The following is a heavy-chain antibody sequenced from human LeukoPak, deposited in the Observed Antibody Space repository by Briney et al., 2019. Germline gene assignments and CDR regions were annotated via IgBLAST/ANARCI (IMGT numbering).Heavy chain of an antibody. D-gene: IGHD3-16*02. V-gene: IGHV4-34*01. CDR2: INHRGST. J-gene: IGHJ4*02. Sequence: SETLSLTCTVSGGSVSSSYWSWIRQPPGKELEWIGEINHRGSTNYNPSLQSRVAISVDTSKNHFSLSMTSVTAADTAVYYCARRAPSMITVGGVVGHFDYWGQGALVIVSS. CDR1: GGSVSSSY. CDR3: ARRAPSMITVGGVVGHFDY.